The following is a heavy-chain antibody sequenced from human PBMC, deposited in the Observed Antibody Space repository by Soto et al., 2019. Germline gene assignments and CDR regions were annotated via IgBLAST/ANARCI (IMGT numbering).Heavy chain of an antibody. CDR2: IYYSGST. J-gene: IGHJ4*02. CDR3: ATGIVATITGLLY. Sequence: QLQLQESGPGLVKPSETLSLTCTVSGGSISSSSYYWGWIRQPPGKGLEWIGSIYYSGSTYYNPSLKSRVXXSXDXXKNQFSLKLSSVTAADTAVYYCATGIVATITGLLYWGQGTLVTVSS. CDR1: GGSISSSSYY. D-gene: IGHD5-12*01. V-gene: IGHV4-39*01.